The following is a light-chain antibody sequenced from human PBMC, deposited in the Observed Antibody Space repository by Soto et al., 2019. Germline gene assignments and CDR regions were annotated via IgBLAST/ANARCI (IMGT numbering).Light chain of an antibody. Sequence: DIQMTQSPYTLSASVADRVTIACRASQAISGYLAWYQRKPVKAPKLLIYDTANLQTGVSSRFSGSGSGTEFTLIISSLQPDDFATYYCQQYSSYPLTFGGGTKVEIK. CDR1: QAISGY. CDR3: QQYSSYPLT. CDR2: DTA. J-gene: IGKJ4*01. V-gene: IGKV1-5*01.